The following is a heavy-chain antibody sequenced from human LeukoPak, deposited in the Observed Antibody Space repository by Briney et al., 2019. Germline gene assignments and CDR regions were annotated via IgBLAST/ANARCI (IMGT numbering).Heavy chain of an antibody. CDR1: GFTFSSYW. Sequence: PGGSLRLSCEVFGFTFSSYWMNWVRQAPGKGLEWVANIKQDGSEKYYVDSVKGRFTISRDNAKNSLYLQMNSLRAEDTAVYYCARDHPVRGSDYWGQGTLVTVSS. CDR2: IKQDGSEK. CDR3: ARDHPVRGSDY. D-gene: IGHD3-16*01. J-gene: IGHJ4*02. V-gene: IGHV3-7*01.